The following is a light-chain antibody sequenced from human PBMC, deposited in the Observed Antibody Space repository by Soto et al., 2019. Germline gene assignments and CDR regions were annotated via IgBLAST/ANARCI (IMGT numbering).Light chain of an antibody. V-gene: IGLV2-14*03. CDR2: EVA. CDR3: SSYAGSSSLV. J-gene: IGLJ1*01. CDR1: NSDVGAYPY. Sequence: QSVLTQPASVSGSPGQSITISCTGTNSDVGAYPYVSWYQQHPGNAPKLLIYEVADRPSGVSDRCSGCKSGNTASLTISALQAEDEAVYYCSSYAGSSSLVFGTGTKVTVL.